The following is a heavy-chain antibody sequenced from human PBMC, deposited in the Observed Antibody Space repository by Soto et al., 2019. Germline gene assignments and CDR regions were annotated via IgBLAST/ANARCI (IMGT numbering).Heavy chain of an antibody. J-gene: IGHJ6*02. D-gene: IGHD2-15*01. CDR1: GGSISSSSYY. V-gene: IGHV4-39*01. CDR3: ARHGEYCSGGSCLDYYGMDV. CDR2: IYYSGST. Sequence: SETLSLTCTVSGGSISSSSYYWGLIRQPPGKGLEWIGSIYYSGSTYYNPSLKSRVTISVDTSKNQFSLKLSSVTAADTAVYYCARHGEYCSGGSCLDYYGMDVWGQGTTVTVSS.